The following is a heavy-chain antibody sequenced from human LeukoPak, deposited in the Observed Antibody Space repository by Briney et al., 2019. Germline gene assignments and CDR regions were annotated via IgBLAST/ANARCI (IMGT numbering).Heavy chain of an antibody. CDR2: ILAGGTNT. Sequence: GSLRLSCAASGFTFSNYAMTWVRQAPGKGLEWVSSILAGGTNTQYADSVKGRFTISRDNSKNTLYLQMNSLRAEDTALYHCATHQATGAHSKFDYWGQGTLVTVSS. J-gene: IGHJ4*02. V-gene: IGHV3-23*01. CDR3: ATHQATGAHSKFDY. CDR1: GFTFSNYA. D-gene: IGHD7-27*01.